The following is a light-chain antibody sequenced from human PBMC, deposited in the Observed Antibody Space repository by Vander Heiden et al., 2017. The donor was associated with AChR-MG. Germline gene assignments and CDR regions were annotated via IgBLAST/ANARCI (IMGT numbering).Light chain of an antibody. Sequence: QSVLTQPPSVSGAPGQTVTISCSGTDSTIGAGSAVPWYPQLPGRAPNVLIFSNTGRPSGVPDRFSGSRSATTAFLTISGRQVEDEAGYYCQSYDRSRSVWDFGGGTKLTVL. CDR2: SNT. J-gene: IGLJ2*01. CDR1: DSTIGAGSA. CDR3: QSYDRSRSVWD. V-gene: IGLV1-40*01.